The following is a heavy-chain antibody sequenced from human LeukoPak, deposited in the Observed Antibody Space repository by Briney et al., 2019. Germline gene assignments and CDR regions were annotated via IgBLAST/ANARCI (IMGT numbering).Heavy chain of an antibody. CDR1: GFTFSSYW. V-gene: IGHV3-7*03. CDR2: IKQDGSEK. Sequence: GGSLRLSCAASGFTFSSYWMSWVRQAPGKGLEWVANIKQDGSEKYYVDSVKGRFTISRDNAKNSLYLQMNSLRAEDTAVYYCARASGSYYEYYFDYRGQGTLVTVSS. CDR3: ARASGSYYEYYFDY. J-gene: IGHJ4*02. D-gene: IGHD1-26*01.